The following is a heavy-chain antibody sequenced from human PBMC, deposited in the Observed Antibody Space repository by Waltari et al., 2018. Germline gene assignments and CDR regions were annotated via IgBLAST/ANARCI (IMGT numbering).Heavy chain of an antibody. V-gene: IGHV4-4*02. CDR2: IYHSGNT. D-gene: IGHD6-13*01. Sequence: QVQLQESGPGLVKPSGTLSLTCAVSGGSISSSNWWSWVRQPPGKGLEWIGEIYHSGNTYYNPSFKSRVTISIGGSENQFSLNLESLTAADTAVYYCARGVGSSPPRYWGQGALVTVSS. CDR1: GGSISSSNW. J-gene: IGHJ4*02. CDR3: ARGVGSSPPRY.